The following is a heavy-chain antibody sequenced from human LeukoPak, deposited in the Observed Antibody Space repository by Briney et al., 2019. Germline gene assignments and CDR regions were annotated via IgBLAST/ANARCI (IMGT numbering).Heavy chain of an antibody. D-gene: IGHD2-15*01. CDR1: GFTFSSYS. V-gene: IGHV3-21*04. Sequence: GGSLRLSCAASGFTFSSYSMNWVRQAPGKGLEWVSSISSSSSYIYYADSVKGRFTISRDNAKNTLYLQMNSLRAEDTAVYYCARESLGGYCSGGSCYSDYWGQGTLVTVSS. CDR2: ISSSSSYI. CDR3: ARESLGGYCSGGSCYSDY. J-gene: IGHJ4*02.